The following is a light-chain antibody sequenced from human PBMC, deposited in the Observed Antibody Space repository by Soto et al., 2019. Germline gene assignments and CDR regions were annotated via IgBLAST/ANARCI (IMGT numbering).Light chain of an antibody. V-gene: IGLV2-23*01. CDR1: SSDVGGYNF. CDR2: EGS. J-gene: IGLJ1*01. Sequence: QSVLTQPASVSGSPGQSMTISCTGTSSDVGGYNFVAWYQQYPGKAPKVMIYEGSQRPSGVSTRFSGSRSGNTASLTISGLQPEDEADYYCCSYAGSSTYVFGTGTKVTVL. CDR3: CSYAGSSTYV.